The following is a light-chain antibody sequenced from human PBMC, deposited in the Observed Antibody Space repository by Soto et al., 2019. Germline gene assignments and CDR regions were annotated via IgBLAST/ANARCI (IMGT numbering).Light chain of an antibody. CDR2: DAS. V-gene: IGKV3-11*01. Sequence: EIVLTQSPATLSLSPGERATLSYRASQTVSSYLLWYQQKPGQAPRLLIYDASNRATGIPARFSGSGSGTDFTLTISSLEPEDFAVYYCQHYNELPLTFGGGTKVDIK. J-gene: IGKJ4*01. CDR3: QHYNELPLT. CDR1: QTVSSY.